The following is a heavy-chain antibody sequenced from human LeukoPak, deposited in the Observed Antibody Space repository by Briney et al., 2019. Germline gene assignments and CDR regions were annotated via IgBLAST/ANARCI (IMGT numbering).Heavy chain of an antibody. CDR1: GGSISSSSYY. Sequence: SETLSLTCTVSGGSISSSSYYWGWIRQPPGKGLEWIGSIYYSGSTYYNPSLKSRVTISVDTSKNQFSLKLSSVTAADTAVYYCATLVGATPIWGQGTMVTVSS. J-gene: IGHJ3*02. D-gene: IGHD1-26*01. V-gene: IGHV4-39*01. CDR3: ATLVGATPI. CDR2: IYYSGST.